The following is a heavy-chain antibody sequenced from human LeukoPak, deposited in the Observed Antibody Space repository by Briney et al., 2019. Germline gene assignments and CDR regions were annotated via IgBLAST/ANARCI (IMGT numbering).Heavy chain of an antibody. CDR2: INSDGSST. D-gene: IGHD3-22*01. CDR1: GFTFSSYW. J-gene: IGHJ6*02. CDR3: AKDARIGGYYMDV. Sequence: PGGSLRLSCAASGFTFSSYWMHWVRQAPGKGLVWVSRINSDGSSTRSADSVKGRFTISRDNSKNTLYLQMNSLRPEDTAVYYCAKDARIGGYYMDVWGQGTTVTVSS. V-gene: IGHV3-74*01.